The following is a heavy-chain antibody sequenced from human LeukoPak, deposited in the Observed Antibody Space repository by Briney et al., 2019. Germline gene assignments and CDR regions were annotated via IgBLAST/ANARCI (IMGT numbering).Heavy chain of an antibody. V-gene: IGHV3-53*05. CDR3: AKSAPYGQPKGY. Sequence: GGSLRLSCAASGFIVSSKYMSWVRQAPGMGLEWVSIIYSGGRTYYADSVKGRFTISRDNSKNTLYLQMNSLRAEDTAVYYCAKSAPYGQPKGYWGQGTLVTVSS. J-gene: IGHJ4*02. D-gene: IGHD4-17*01. CDR1: GFIVSSKY. CDR2: IYSGGRT.